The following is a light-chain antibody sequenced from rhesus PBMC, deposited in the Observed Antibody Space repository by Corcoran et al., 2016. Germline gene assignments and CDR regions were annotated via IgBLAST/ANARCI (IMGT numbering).Light chain of an antibody. Sequence: DIQMTQSPSSLSASVGDRVTITCRASQDISNWLAWYQKKTGKAPKLLIYRASNLETGVPSRFTGSGSGTAFTLTISSLQPEDIATYYCQRHDNSPWTFGHGTKVEI. CDR3: QRHDNSPWT. J-gene: IGKJ1*01. V-gene: IGKV1-69*01. CDR1: QDISNW. CDR2: RAS.